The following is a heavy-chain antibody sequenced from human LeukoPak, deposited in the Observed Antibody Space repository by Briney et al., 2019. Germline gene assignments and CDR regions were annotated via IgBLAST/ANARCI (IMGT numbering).Heavy chain of an antibody. CDR1: GGSFSGYY. V-gene: IGHV4-34*01. J-gene: IGHJ4*02. D-gene: IGHD1-14*01. CDR3: AREVDHRYYFDY. CDR2: INHSGST. Sequence: SETPSLTCAVYGGSFSGYYWSWIRQPPGKGLEWIGEINHSGSTNYNPSLKSRVTISVDTSKNQFSLKLSSVTAADTAVYYCAREVDHRYYFDYWGQGTLVTVSS.